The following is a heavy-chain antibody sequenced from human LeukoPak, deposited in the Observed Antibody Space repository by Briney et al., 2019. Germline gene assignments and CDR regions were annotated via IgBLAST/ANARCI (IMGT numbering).Heavy chain of an antibody. D-gene: IGHD1-26*01. V-gene: IGHV4-34*01. Sequence: SETLSLTCAVYGGSFSGYYWSWIRQPPGKGLKWIGEINHSGSTNYNPSLKSRVTISVDTSKNQFSLKLNSVTAADTAMYYCAKSGGYGLIDYWGQGTLVTVSS. J-gene: IGHJ4*02. CDR1: GGSFSGYY. CDR2: INHSGST. CDR3: AKSGGYGLIDY.